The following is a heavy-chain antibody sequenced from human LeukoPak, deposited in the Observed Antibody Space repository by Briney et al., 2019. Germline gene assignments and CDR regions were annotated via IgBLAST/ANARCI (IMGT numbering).Heavy chain of an antibody. D-gene: IGHD5-18*01. CDR2: ISYDGSHK. V-gene: IGHV3-30-3*01. J-gene: IGHJ4*02. CDR3: AKGVHTAMAPAWDF. CDR1: GFTFSSYA. Sequence: GGSLRLSCAASGFTFSSYAMSWVRQAPGRGLEWVAVISYDGSHKYYADSVKGRFTISRDNSKNTLFLQMNSLRAEDAAVYYCAKGVHTAMAPAWDFWGQGTLVTVSS.